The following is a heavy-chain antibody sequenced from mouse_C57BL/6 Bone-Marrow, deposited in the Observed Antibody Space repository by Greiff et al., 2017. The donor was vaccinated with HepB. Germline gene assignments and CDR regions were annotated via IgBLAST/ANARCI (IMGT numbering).Heavy chain of an antibody. CDR1: GFTFSSYT. D-gene: IGHD4-1*01. CDR3: ARQGLGRRYFDY. Sequence: EVKLMESGGGLVKPGGSLKLSCAASGFTFSSYTMSWVRQTPEKRLEWVATISGGGGNTYYPDSVKGRFTISRDNAKNTLYLQMSSLRSEDTALYYCARQGLGRRYFDYWGQGTTLTVSS. J-gene: IGHJ2*01. V-gene: IGHV5-9*01. CDR2: ISGGGGNT.